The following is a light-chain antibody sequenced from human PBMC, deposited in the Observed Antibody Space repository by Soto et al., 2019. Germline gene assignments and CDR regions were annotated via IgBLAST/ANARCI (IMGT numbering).Light chain of an antibody. Sequence: DIQLTQSPSFLSASVGDRVTITCRASQGISSYLAWYQQKPGKAPKLLIYAASTLQSGVPSRFSGSGSGTEFTLTISSLQPADFATYSCQQLDTYPYTFGLGTKLESK. CDR1: QGISSY. CDR2: AAS. CDR3: QQLDTYPYT. J-gene: IGKJ2*01. V-gene: IGKV1-9*01.